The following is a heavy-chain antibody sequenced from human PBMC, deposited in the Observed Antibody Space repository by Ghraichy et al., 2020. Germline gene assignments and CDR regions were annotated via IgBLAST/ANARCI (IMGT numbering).Heavy chain of an antibody. Sequence: ASVKVSCKASGYTFTSYGISWVRQAPGQGLEWMGWISAYNGNTNYAQKLQGRVTMTTDTSTSTAYMELRSLRSDDTAVYYCARVVGGGYSGYGWPGFDYWGQGTLVTVSS. CDR3: ARVVGGGYSGYGWPGFDY. CDR2: ISAYNGNT. D-gene: IGHD5-12*01. V-gene: IGHV1-18*04. CDR1: GYTFTSYG. J-gene: IGHJ4*02.